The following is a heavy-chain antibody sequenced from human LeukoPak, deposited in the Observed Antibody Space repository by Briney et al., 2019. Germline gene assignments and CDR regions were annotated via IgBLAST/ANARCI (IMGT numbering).Heavy chain of an antibody. V-gene: IGHV3-23*01. J-gene: IGHJ4*02. Sequence: GGSLRLSCAASRFTLNTYAMSWVRQAPGKGLEWVSAISGSGGTTSYADSVKGRFTISRDISMNTLYLQMNSLRAEDTAVYYCAKAGGFCSGTSCPTDSWGQGTLVTVSS. CDR3: AKAGGFCSGTSCPTDS. D-gene: IGHD2-2*01. CDR1: RFTLNTYA. CDR2: ISGSGGTT.